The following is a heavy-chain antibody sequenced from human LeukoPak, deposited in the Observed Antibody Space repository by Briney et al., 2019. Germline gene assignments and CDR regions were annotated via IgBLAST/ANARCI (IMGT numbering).Heavy chain of an antibody. CDR2: IRYDGSNK. CDR1: GFTFSSYG. Sequence: PGGSLRLSCAASGFTFSSYGMHWVRQAPGKGLEWVAFIRYDGSNKYYADSVKGRFTISRDNSKNTLYLQMNSLRAEDTAVYYCAKDGGAYGGNAESNFDYWGQGTLVTVSS. J-gene: IGHJ4*02. CDR3: AKDGGAYGGNAESNFDY. D-gene: IGHD4-23*01. V-gene: IGHV3-30*02.